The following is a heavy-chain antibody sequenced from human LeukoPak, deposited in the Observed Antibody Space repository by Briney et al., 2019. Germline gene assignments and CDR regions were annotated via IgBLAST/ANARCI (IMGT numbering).Heavy chain of an antibody. CDR1: GGSISSSSYY. Sequence: PSETLSLTCTVSGGSISSSSYYWGWIRQPPGKGLEWIGSIYYSGSTYYNPSLKSRVTISVDTSKNQFSLKLSSVTAADTAVYYCARDETYYYDSSGYYPKYYFDYWGQGTLVTVSS. J-gene: IGHJ4*02. CDR2: IYYSGST. CDR3: ARDETYYYDSSGYYPKYYFDY. D-gene: IGHD3-22*01. V-gene: IGHV4-39*07.